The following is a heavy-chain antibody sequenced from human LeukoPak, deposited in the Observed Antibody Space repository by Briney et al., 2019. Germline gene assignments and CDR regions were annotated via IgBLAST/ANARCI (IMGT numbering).Heavy chain of an antibody. CDR2: IYHSGST. J-gene: IGHJ4*02. CDR3: ARAIAARPRLRYSSSPFDY. V-gene: IGHV4-38-2*01. CDR1: GYSISSGYY. D-gene: IGHD6-6*01. Sequence: SETLSLTCAVSGYSISSGYYWGWIRQPPGKGLEWIGSIYHSGSTYYNPSLKGRVTISVDTSKNQFSLKLSSVTAADTAVYYCARAIAARPRLRYSSSPFDYWGQGTLVTVSS.